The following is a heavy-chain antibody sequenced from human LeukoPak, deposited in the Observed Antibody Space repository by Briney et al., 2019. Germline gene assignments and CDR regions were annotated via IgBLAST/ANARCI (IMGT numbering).Heavy chain of an antibody. D-gene: IGHD6-19*01. CDR3: ARSTGWYPFPDY. CDR1: GFSFSSYW. J-gene: IGHJ4*02. Sequence: GGSLRLSCAASGFSFSSYWMSWVRQAPGKGLKWVASLNQNAGEKHYVDSVKGRFTISRDNAKNSLYLQMNTLRAEDTAVYYCARSTGWYPFPDYWGQGTLVTISS. V-gene: IGHV3-7*01. CDR2: LNQNAGEK.